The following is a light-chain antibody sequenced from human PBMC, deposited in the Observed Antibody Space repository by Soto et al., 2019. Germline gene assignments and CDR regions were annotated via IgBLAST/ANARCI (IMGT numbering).Light chain of an antibody. J-gene: IGKJ2*01. Sequence: IVLTQSPGTLSLSPGERATLSCRASQSVSSSYLAWYQQKPGQAPRLLIYGASSRATGVPDRFSGSGSGTDFTLIISRLEPEDFAVYYCQQYGSSGYTFGQGTKLEIK. V-gene: IGKV3-20*01. CDR1: QSVSSSY. CDR2: GAS. CDR3: QQYGSSGYT.